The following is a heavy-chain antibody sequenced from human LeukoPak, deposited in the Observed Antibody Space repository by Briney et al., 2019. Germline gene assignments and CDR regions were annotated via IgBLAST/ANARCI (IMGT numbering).Heavy chain of an antibody. J-gene: IGHJ3*02. CDR3: ARARTYCGGDCLAQPDDAFDI. Sequence: AASVKVSCKASGGTFSSYAISWVRQAPGQGLEWMGRIIPILGIANYAQKFQGRVTITADKSTSTAYMGLSSLRSEDTAVYYCARARTYCGGDCLAQPDDAFDIWGQGTMVTVSS. D-gene: IGHD2-21*02. V-gene: IGHV1-69*04. CDR2: IIPILGIA. CDR1: GGTFSSYA.